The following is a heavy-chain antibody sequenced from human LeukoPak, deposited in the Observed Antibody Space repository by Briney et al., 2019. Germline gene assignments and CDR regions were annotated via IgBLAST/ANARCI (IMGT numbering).Heavy chain of an antibody. D-gene: IGHD2-8*02. CDR3: ARESAGSLHDSTAAFHY. CDR1: GDSVTSTY. J-gene: IGHJ4*02. V-gene: IGHV4-59*02. CDR2: GHHSESS. Sequence: SETLSLTCSVSGDSVTSTYWSWIRQPPGKGLEWIAYGHHSESSNYNPSFRSRVTIPVDTSRNQFSLRLTSVTAADTAVYYCARESAGSLHDSTAAFHYRGQGILVIVSS.